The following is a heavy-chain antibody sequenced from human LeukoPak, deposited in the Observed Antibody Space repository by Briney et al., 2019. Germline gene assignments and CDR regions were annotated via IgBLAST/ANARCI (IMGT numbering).Heavy chain of an antibody. Sequence: PGGSLRLSCEASGFTLNSYIMHWVRQAPGKGLEWVALISFDGRDKQYADSVKGRFTISRDNAKNSLYLQMNSLRAEDTAVYYCARGYYYDSSGYYYKPILGAFDIWGQGTMVTVSS. CDR3: ARGYYYDSSGYYYKPILGAFDI. D-gene: IGHD3-22*01. J-gene: IGHJ3*02. V-gene: IGHV3-30*04. CDR1: GFTLNSYI. CDR2: ISFDGRDK.